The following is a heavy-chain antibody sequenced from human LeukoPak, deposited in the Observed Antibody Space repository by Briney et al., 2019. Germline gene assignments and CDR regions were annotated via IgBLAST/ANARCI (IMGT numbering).Heavy chain of an antibody. CDR1: GGSISSSSYY. CDR3: ARHRGQWLQPFDY. V-gene: IGHV4-39*01. D-gene: IGHD5-24*01. Sequence: SETLSLTCTVSGGSISSSSYYWGWIRQPPGKGLEWIGSIYYSGSTYYNPFLKSRVTISVDTSKNQFSLKLSSVTAADTAVYYCARHRGQWLQPFDYWGQGTLVTVSS. CDR2: IYYSGST. J-gene: IGHJ4*02.